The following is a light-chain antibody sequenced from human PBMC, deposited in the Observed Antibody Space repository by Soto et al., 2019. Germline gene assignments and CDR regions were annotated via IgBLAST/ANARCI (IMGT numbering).Light chain of an antibody. V-gene: IGLV2-14*03. J-gene: IGLJ1*01. CDR1: SSDVGAYGY. CDR2: EVS. Sequence: QSVLTQPASVSGSPGQSITISCTGTSSDVGAYGYVSWYQRHPDKAPKLMIYEVSNRPSGVSNRFSGSKSVNTATLTISGLQAEDEADYYCRSYTTSNTRVFGTGTKVTVL. CDR3: RSYTTSNTRV.